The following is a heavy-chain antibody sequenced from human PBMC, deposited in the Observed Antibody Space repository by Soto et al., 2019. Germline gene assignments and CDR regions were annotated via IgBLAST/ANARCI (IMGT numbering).Heavy chain of an antibody. V-gene: IGHV4-39*01. J-gene: IGHJ6*02. CDR2: MYYSGST. CDR3: ARILLIPAAPDYYNYYGVDV. CDR1: GDSIISSNYY. Sequence: QLQLQESGPGLVKPSETLSLTCTVSGDSIISSNYYWAWIRQSPGKGLEWIGNMYYSGSTYYNLSLKSRVTMSLDTSKKQFPLKISSVTAAETSVYYCARILLIPAAPDYYNYYGVDVWGQGTTVTVSS. D-gene: IGHD2-2*01.